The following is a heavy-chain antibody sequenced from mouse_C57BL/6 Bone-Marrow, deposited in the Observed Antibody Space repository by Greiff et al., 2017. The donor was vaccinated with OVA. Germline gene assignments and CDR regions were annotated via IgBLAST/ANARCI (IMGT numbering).Heavy chain of an antibody. Sequence: VKLVESGPELVKPGASVKIPCKASGYSFTSYYIHWVKQRPGQGLEWIGWIYPGSGNTKYNEKFKGKAILTADTSSSTAYMQLSSLTSEDSAVYYCARLLRWFDYWGQGTTLTVSS. CDR3: ARLLRWFDY. V-gene: IGHV1-66*01. D-gene: IGHD1-1*01. J-gene: IGHJ2*01. CDR1: GYSFTSYY. CDR2: IYPGSGNT.